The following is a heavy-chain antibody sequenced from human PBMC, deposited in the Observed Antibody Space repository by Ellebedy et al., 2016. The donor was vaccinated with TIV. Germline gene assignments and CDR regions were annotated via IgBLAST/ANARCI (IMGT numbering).Heavy chain of an antibody. J-gene: IGHJ4*02. CDR1: GDTFTRYY. Sequence: ASVKVPCKASGDTFTRYYFHWVRQAPGQGLEWMGVIDPSVGTTTYAQKFQDRVTLTRDTSTTTLYMELSNLRSEDTALYFCARDISRRSPIVRDYWGRGTLVTVSS. CDR2: IDPSVGTT. V-gene: IGHV1-46*01. CDR3: ARDISRRSPIVRDY. D-gene: IGHD3-10*01.